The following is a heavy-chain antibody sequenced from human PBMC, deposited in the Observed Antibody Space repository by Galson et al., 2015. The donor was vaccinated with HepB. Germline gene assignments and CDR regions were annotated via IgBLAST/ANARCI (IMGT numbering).Heavy chain of an antibody. Sequence: SLRLSCAASGFTVSSNYMSWVRQAPGKGLEWVSVIYSGGSTYYADSVKGRFTISRDNSKNTLYLQMNSLRAEDTAVYYCAREGQYYYDSSGYFREIDYWGQGTLVTVSS. CDR2: IYSGGST. CDR3: AREGQYYYDSSGYFREIDY. J-gene: IGHJ4*02. V-gene: IGHV3-66*02. D-gene: IGHD3-22*01. CDR1: GFTVSSNY.